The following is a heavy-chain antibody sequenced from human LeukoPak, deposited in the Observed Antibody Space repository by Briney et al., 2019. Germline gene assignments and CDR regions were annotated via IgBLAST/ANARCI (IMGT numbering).Heavy chain of an antibody. V-gene: IGHV3-21*01. J-gene: IGHJ3*01. CDR2: ISTSSSHI. Sequence: PGGSLRLSCAASGFIFSNYNMNWVRQVPGKGLEWLSSISTSSSHIFYADSVEGRFTISRDNSKNTLDLQMNSLRPEDTAVYYCAKEFSATPRAAAQTGDAFDVWGQGTMVTVSS. CDR1: GFIFSNYN. D-gene: IGHD7-27*01. CDR3: AKEFSATPRAAAQTGDAFDV.